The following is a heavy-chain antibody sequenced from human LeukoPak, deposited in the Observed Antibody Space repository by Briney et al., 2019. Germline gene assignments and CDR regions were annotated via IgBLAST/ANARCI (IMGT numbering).Heavy chain of an antibody. CDR3: ARADRSGSDFFDH. Sequence: SETLPLTCTVSGASISSFHWSWIRQSPGKGLEWIGNIYYSGTTNYNPSLKSRVSLSVDTSEKQFSLQLNSVTAADTAIYHCARADRSGSDFFDHWGQGILVTVSS. D-gene: IGHD6-19*01. V-gene: IGHV4-59*01. CDR1: GASISSFH. CDR2: IYYSGTT. J-gene: IGHJ4*02.